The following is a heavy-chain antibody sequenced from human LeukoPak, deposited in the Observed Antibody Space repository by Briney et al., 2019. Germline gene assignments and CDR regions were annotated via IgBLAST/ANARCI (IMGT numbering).Heavy chain of an antibody. CDR2: IIPIFGTA. D-gene: IGHD5-18*01. CDR1: GGTFSSYA. J-gene: IGHJ4*02. CDR3: ARDPQPNSYGLSRLGY. V-gene: IGHV1-69*01. Sequence: SVKVSCKASGGTFSSYAISWVRQAPGQGLEWMGGIIPIFGTANYAQKFQGRVTITADESTSTAYMELSSLRSEDTAVYYCARDPQPNSYGLSRLGYWGQGTLVTVSS.